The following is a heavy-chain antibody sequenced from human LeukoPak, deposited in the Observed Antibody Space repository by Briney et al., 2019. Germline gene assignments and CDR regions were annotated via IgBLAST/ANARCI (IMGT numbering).Heavy chain of an antibody. CDR1: GGPISSGGYS. V-gene: IGHV4-30-2*01. Sequence: PSETLSLTCAVSGGPISSGGYSWSWIRQPPGKGLEWIGYIYHSGSTYYNPSLKSRVTISVDRSKNQFSLKLSSVTAADTAVYYCAREYYGDYRYWGQGTLVTVSS. CDR2: IYHSGST. CDR3: AREYYGDYRY. D-gene: IGHD4-17*01. J-gene: IGHJ4*02.